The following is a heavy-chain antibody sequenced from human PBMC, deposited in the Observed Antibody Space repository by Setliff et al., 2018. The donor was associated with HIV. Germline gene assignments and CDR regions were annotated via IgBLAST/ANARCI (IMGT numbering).Heavy chain of an antibody. V-gene: IGHV4-59*08. J-gene: IGHJ6*03. Sequence: PSETLSLTCSVSGDSISSYYWSWIRQPPGKGLEWIGYIYYSGSTSYNPSLKSRVTMSVGTSKNQFSLKLSSVIAADTAVYYCARHLYYYDNNGYLQPYYHMDVWGKGTTVTAP. CDR1: GDSISSYY. D-gene: IGHD3-22*01. CDR2: IYYSGST. CDR3: ARHLYYYDNNGYLQPYYHMDV.